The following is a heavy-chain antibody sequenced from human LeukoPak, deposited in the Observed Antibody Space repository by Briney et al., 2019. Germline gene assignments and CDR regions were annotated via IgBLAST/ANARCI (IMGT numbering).Heavy chain of an antibody. Sequence: GASVKVSCKASGYTFTTYYMHWVRQAPGQGLEWMGIINPSGGSTSYAQKFQDRVTMTRDTSTSTVYMGLSSLRSEDTAVYYCARDFGIAAAETYFDYWGQGTLVTVSS. CDR3: ARDFGIAAAETYFDY. D-gene: IGHD6-13*01. J-gene: IGHJ4*02. V-gene: IGHV1-46*01. CDR1: GYTFTTYY. CDR2: INPSGGST.